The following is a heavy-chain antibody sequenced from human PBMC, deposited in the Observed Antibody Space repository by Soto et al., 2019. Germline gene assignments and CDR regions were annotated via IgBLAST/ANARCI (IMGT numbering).Heavy chain of an antibody. Sequence: PGESLKISCKGSGHSFTSHWIGWVRQMPGKGLEWMGIIYPGDSDTRYSPSFQGQVTISADKSISTAYLQWSSLKASDTAMYYCARQRGYFDWPYYYYYGMDVWGQGTTVTV. D-gene: IGHD3-9*01. J-gene: IGHJ6*02. CDR1: GHSFTSHW. CDR3: ARQRGYFDWPYYYYYGMDV. CDR2: IYPGDSDT. V-gene: IGHV5-51*01.